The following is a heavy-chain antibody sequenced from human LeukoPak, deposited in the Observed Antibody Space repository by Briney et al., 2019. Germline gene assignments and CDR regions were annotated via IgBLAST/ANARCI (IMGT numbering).Heavy chain of an antibody. Sequence: SETLSLTCTVSGGSISSYYWSWIRQPPGKGLEWIGYIYYSGSTNYNPSLKSRVTISVDTISLDMSKKQFSLKLSSVTAADTAVYFCARHQVYGSGSLYYFDYWGQGTLVTVSS. CDR1: GGSISSYY. J-gene: IGHJ4*02. D-gene: IGHD3-10*01. CDR3: ARHQVYGSGSLYYFDY. CDR2: IYYSGST. V-gene: IGHV4-59*08.